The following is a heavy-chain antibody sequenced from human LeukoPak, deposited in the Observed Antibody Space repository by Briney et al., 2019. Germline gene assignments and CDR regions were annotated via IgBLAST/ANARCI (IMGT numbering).Heavy chain of an antibody. V-gene: IGHV3-33*01. CDR2: IWYDGSNK. CDR3: ARDSWGMDV. J-gene: IGHJ6*02. Sequence: QPGGSLTLSCAASGFTFSSYGMHWVRQAPGKGLEWVAVIWYDGSNKYYADSVKGRFTISRDNSKNTLYLQMNSLRAEDTAVYYCARDSWGMDVWGQGTTVTVSS. CDR1: GFTFSSYG.